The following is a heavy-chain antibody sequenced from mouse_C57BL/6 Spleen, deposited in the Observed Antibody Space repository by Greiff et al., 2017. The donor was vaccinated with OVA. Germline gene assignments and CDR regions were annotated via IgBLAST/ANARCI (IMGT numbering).Heavy chain of an antibody. CDR3: ARHVITTYFDY. J-gene: IGHJ2*01. D-gene: IGHD2-4*01. CDR2: ISSGGSYT. V-gene: IGHV5-6*01. Sequence: EVQLVESGGDLVKPGGSLKLSCAASGFTFSSYGMSWVRQTPDKRLEWVATISSGGSYTYYPDSVKGRFTISRDNAKNTLYLQMSSLKSEDTAMYYCARHVITTYFDYWGQGTTLTVSS. CDR1: GFTFSSYG.